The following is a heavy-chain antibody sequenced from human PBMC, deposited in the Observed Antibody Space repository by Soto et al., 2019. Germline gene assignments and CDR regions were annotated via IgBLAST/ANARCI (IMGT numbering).Heavy chain of an antibody. V-gene: IGHV3-30*03. CDR1: GFIFSTYG. Sequence: QVQLVESGGGVVQPGRSLGLSCAVSGFIFSTYGMHWLRQAPGKGLEWAAVISNDGENKDFVDSVKGRFTISRDNVKNTLYLQMNNLRPEDTAVYFCVRDSGRFSGSLFDYWGQGTLVTVSS. D-gene: IGHD5-12*01. CDR3: VRDSGRFSGSLFDY. CDR2: ISNDGENK. J-gene: IGHJ4*02.